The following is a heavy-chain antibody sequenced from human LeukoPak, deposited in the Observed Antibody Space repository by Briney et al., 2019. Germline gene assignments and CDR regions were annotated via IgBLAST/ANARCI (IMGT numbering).Heavy chain of an antibody. Sequence: GGSLRLSCAASGFTFASFAMSWVRQAPGKGLEWVSAISGGDGSTYYTDSVKGRFTISTDNSKNMLYLQMNSLRPEDTAVYYCAKENSGTYLYYFDYWGQGTLVTVSS. V-gene: IGHV3-23*01. CDR3: AKENSGTYLYYFDY. CDR2: ISGGDGST. D-gene: IGHD1-26*01. CDR1: GFTFASFA. J-gene: IGHJ4*02.